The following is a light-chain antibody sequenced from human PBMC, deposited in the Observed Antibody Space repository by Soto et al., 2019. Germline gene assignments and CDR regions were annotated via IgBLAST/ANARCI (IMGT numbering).Light chain of an antibody. V-gene: IGLV2-8*01. CDR1: SSDVGAYNY. Sequence: QSVLTQPPPASGSPGQSVTISCTGTSSDVGAYNYVSWYQQHPGKAPKLILFEVNKRPSGVPDRFSGSKSGNTASLTVSGLQPEDEADYYCTSFAGSNNLGLFGGGTKVTVL. CDR3: TSFAGSNNLGL. CDR2: EVN. J-gene: IGLJ2*01.